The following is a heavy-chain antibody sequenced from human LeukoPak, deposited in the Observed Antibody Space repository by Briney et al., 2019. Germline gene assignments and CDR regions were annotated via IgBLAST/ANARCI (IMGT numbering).Heavy chain of an antibody. CDR2: TYPGGSDT. D-gene: IGHD2-15*01. CDR3: ARRRGRYCSGGSCYSENWFDP. V-gene: IGHV5-51*01. CDR1: GYSFTSYW. J-gene: IGHJ5*02. Sequence: GESLKISCKGSGYSFTSYWIGWVRQMPGKGLEWMGITYPGGSDTRYSPSFQGQVTISADKSISTAYLQWSSLKASDTAMYYCARRRGRYCSGGSCYSENWFDPWGQGTLVTVSS.